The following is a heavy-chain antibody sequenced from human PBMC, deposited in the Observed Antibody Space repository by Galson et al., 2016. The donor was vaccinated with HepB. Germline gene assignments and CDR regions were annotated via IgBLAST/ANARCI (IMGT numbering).Heavy chain of an antibody. CDR1: GFTFGDYA. CDR3: TKGGLETR. V-gene: IGHV3-49*03. CDR2: IRGKPYGGTT. Sequence: SLRLSCAASGFTFGDYALSWFRQAPGKGLEWVGFIRGKPYGGTTEYAASVKGRVAISRDDSKSIAYRQMNSLKTEDNAVYYCTKGGLETRWGQGALLTVSS. J-gene: IGHJ1*01.